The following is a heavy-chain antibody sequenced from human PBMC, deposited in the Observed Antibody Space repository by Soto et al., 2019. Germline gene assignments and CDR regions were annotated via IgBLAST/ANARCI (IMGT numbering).Heavy chain of an antibody. CDR1: GFTFNSYA. Sequence: EVQLLESGGGLVQPGGSLRLSCAASGFTFNSYAMNWVRQAPGKGLEWVSVISGSGGSTYYADSVKGRFTISRDNSKNTLNLQMNSLRDEDTAVYYCASRSSGWYFDYWGQGTLVTVSS. V-gene: IGHV3-23*01. J-gene: IGHJ4*02. CDR3: ASRSSGWYFDY. D-gene: IGHD6-19*01. CDR2: ISGSGGST.